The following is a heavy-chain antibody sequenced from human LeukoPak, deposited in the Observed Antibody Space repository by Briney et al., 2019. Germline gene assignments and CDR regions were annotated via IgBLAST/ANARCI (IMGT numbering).Heavy chain of an antibody. Sequence: PSETLSLTCAVYGGSFSGYYWSWIRQPPGKGLEWIGEINHSGSTNYNPSLKSRVTISVDTSKNQFSLKLSSVTAADTAVYYCARDFYYDSSSDAFDIWGQGTMVTVSS. J-gene: IGHJ3*02. V-gene: IGHV4-34*01. CDR3: ARDFYYDSSSDAFDI. D-gene: IGHD3-22*01. CDR2: INHSGST. CDR1: GGSFSGYY.